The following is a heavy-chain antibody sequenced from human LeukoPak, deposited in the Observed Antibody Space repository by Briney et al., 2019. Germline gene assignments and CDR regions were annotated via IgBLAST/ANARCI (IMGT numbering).Heavy chain of an antibody. CDR2: IIPIFGTA. D-gene: IGHD3-22*01. Sequence: SSVKVSCKASGGTFSSYAISWVGQAPGPGLEWMGGIIPIFGTANYAQKFQGRVTITTDESTSTAYMELSSLRSEDTAVYYCARESMNYYDSSGYTAYDYWGQGTLVTVSS. CDR3: ARESMNYYDSSGYTAYDY. J-gene: IGHJ4*02. V-gene: IGHV1-69*05. CDR1: GGTFSSYA.